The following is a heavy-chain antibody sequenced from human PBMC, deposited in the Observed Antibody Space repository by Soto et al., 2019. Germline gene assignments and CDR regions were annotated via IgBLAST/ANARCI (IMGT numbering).Heavy chain of an antibody. V-gene: IGHV3-7*01. CDR3: ARRVYYDFIMVSFVTRFFHY. CDR1: GFPFSGYW. Sequence: GGSLRLSCAASGFPFSGYWMSWVRQAPGKGLEWVANIKQDGSDKYYVDSVKGRFTISRDNAKNSLYLQMNSLRAEDTAVYYCARRVYYDFIMVSFVTRFFHYWCQGPLVTVSS. J-gene: IGHJ4*02. CDR2: IKQDGSDK. D-gene: IGHD3-16*01.